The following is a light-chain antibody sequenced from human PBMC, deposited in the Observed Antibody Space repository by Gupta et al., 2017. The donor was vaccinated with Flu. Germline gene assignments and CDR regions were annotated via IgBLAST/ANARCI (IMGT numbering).Light chain of an antibody. V-gene: IGLV2-14*01. CDR3: SSFTETNARV. J-gene: IGLJ3*02. CDR1: SSDIGFDNY. CDR2: EVN. Sequence: QSALTQPASVSGSPGQSIIISCTGTSSDIGFDNYISWYQQHPGKAPKLLIFEVNNRPSGISSRFSGSKSDNTASLTISGLQTEDEADYYCSSFTETNARVFGGGTKMTVL.